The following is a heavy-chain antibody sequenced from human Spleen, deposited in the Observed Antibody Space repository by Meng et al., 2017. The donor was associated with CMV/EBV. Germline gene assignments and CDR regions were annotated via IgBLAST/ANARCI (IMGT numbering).Heavy chain of an antibody. CDR3: SRTLKKKVAAVDS. J-gene: IGHJ4*02. CDR1: GGSISSSSYY. Sequence: SETLSLTCAVYGGSISSSSYYWGWIRQPPGKGLEWIGSIYYSGSTYYNPSLKSRVTISVDTSRNEFSLRLSSVTAADTAFYYCSRTLKKKVAAVDSWGQGALVTVSS. CDR2: IYYSGST. D-gene: IGHD6-19*01. V-gene: IGHV4-39*01.